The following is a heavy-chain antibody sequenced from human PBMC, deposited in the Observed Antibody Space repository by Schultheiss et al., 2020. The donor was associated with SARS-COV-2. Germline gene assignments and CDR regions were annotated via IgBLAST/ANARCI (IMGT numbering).Heavy chain of an antibody. J-gene: IGHJ6*02. Sequence: GGSLRLSCAAPGFTFSSYAMHWVRQAPGKGLEWVAVISYDGSNKYYADSVKGRFTISRDNSKNTLYLQMNSLRAEDTAVYYCARVGAARSTRYGMDVWGQGTTVTVSS. D-gene: IGHD6-6*01. CDR2: ISYDGSNK. V-gene: IGHV3-30-3*01. CDR3: ARVGAARSTRYGMDV. CDR1: GFTFSSYA.